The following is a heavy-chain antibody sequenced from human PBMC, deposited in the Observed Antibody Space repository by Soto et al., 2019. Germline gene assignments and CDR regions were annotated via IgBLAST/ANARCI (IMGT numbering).Heavy chain of an antibody. D-gene: IGHD2-8*01. Sequence: SETLSHTCAVYGGSFSGYYWSWIRQPPGKGLEWIGEINHSGSTNYNPSLKSRVTIAVDTSKNQFSLKLSSVTAADTAVYYCARDRCTNRFPIHRGYYYGMDVWGQGTTVTVSS. J-gene: IGHJ6*02. V-gene: IGHV4-34*01. CDR2: INHSGST. CDR1: GGSFSGYY. CDR3: ARDRCTNRFPIHRGYYYGMDV.